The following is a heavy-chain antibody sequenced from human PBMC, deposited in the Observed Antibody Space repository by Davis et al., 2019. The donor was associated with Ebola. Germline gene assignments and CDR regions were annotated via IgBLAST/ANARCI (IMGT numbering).Heavy chain of an antibody. D-gene: IGHD3-10*01. V-gene: IGHV3-21*01. CDR3: ARDLGSGFDFDF. J-gene: IGHJ4*02. Sequence: GESLKISCAGSGFTFSSYTMNWVRQAPGKGLEWVSSIGSDGIHAFHADSVKGRFTISRDNAKNSLYLQMNSLRAEDTAVYYCARDLGSGFDFDFWGQGTLVTVSS. CDR2: IGSDGIHA. CDR1: GFTFSSYT.